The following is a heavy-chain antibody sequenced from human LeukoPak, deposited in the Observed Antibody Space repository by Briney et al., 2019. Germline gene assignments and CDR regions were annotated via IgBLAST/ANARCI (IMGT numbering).Heavy chain of an antibody. CDR2: ISSSAENT. D-gene: IGHD1-26*01. J-gene: IGHJ4*02. CDR1: GFTFTNFA. Sequence: GGSLRLSCAASGFTFTNFAMSWVRQTPGKGLEWVSTISSSAENTYYADSVKGRFTVSRDNSKGTLFLHMNSLRAEDTALYFCAKKAQYNGNYPLDYWGQGTLVTVSS. V-gene: IGHV3-23*01. CDR3: AKKAQYNGNYPLDY.